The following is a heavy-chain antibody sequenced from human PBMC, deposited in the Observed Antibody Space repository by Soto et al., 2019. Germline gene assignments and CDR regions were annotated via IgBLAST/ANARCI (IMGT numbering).Heavy chain of an antibody. CDR1: GFTFSDNW. CDR3: TRGGTRTTYWGLFDS. D-gene: IGHD7-27*01. CDR2: ISGDASST. J-gene: IGHJ4*02. V-gene: IGHV3-74*01. Sequence: EVKVVESGGGLVQPGGSLRLSCAASGFTFSDNWMHWVRQPPGKGPVWVSRISGDASSTSYADSVKGTFTISRDSAKNTVYLQMDSLRVEDTAVYYCTRGGTRTTYWGLFDSWGQGTLVTVSS.